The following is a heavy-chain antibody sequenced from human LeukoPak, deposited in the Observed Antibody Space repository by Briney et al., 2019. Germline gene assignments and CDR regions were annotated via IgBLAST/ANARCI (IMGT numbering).Heavy chain of an antibody. Sequence: GASVKVSCKASGYTFTDYYIHWVQRAPGQGLEWMGRINPKSGGPDYAQDFQGRGTMTRDTSINTADVGLGSLTSDDTAVYYCARDFASTPNWELDYWGQGTPVTVS. CDR2: INPKSGGP. CDR3: ARDFASTPNWELDY. D-gene: IGHD7-27*01. CDR1: GYTFTDYY. V-gene: IGHV1-2*06. J-gene: IGHJ4*02.